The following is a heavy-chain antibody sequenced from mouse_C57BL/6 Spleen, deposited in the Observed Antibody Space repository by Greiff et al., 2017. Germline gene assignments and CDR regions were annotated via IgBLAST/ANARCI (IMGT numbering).Heavy chain of an antibody. CDR1: GYAFSSSW. CDR2: IYPGDGDT. CDR3: ARAVVDYYAMDY. J-gene: IGHJ4*01. D-gene: IGHD1-1*01. Sequence: VQLQQSGPELVKPGASVKISCTASGYAFSSSWMNWVKQRPGKGLEWIGRIYPGDGDTNYNGKFKGKATLTADKSSSTAYMQLSSLTSEDSAVYFCARAVVDYYAMDYWGQGTSVTVSS. V-gene: IGHV1-82*01.